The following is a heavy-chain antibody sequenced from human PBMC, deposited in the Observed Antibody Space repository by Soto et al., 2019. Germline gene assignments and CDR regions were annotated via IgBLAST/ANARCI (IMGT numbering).Heavy chain of an antibody. CDR2: ISAYNGNT. J-gene: IGHJ6*02. V-gene: IGHV1-18*01. CDR3: XRXXXXGESDV. D-gene: IGHD3-10*01. Sequence: QVQLVQSGAEVKKPGASVKVSCKASGYSFTSYGISWVRXXXXXGLEWMGWISAYNGNTNYAQKLQGRVTMTTDTXXXXXXXXXXXXXXXXXXXYXXXRXXXXGESDVWGQGTTVTVSS. CDR1: GYSFTSYG.